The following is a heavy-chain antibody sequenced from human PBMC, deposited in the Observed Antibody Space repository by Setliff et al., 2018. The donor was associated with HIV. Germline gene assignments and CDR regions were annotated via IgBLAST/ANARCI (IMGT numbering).Heavy chain of an antibody. Sequence: SETLSLTCTVSGGSISSSSYYWGWIRQPPGKGLEWIGEFNHGRSTNNNPSLKSRVTISGDTTKNQFSLKLSSVTAADTAVYYCARHGNTGYDRIYYFDYWGQGTLVTVSS. CDR3: ARHGNTGYDRIYYFDY. D-gene: IGHD3-22*01. CDR1: GGSISSSSYY. J-gene: IGHJ4*02. CDR2: FNHGRST. V-gene: IGHV4-39*01.